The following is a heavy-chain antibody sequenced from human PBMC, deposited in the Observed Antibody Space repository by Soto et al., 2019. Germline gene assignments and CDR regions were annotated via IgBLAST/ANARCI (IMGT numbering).Heavy chain of an antibody. J-gene: IGHJ4*02. V-gene: IGHV3-7*03. CDR2: IKQDGSEK. CDR1: GFTFSSSW. Sequence: GSLRLSCAASGFTFSSSWMHWVRQAPGKGLEWVANIKQDGSEKYYVDSVNGRFTISRDNAKNSLYLQMNSLRAEDKAVYYCARDGVITFGGVIVLDYWGQGTLVTVSS. D-gene: IGHD3-16*02. CDR3: ARDGVITFGGVIVLDY.